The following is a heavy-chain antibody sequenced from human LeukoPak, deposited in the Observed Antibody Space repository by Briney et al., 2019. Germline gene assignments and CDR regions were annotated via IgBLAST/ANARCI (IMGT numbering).Heavy chain of an antibody. Sequence: SETLSLTCAVSGGSISSGGYSWSWIRQPPGKGLEWIGYIYYSGSTYYNPSLKSRVTISVDTSKNQISLKLTSVTAADTAVYYCARWTSYYYYMDVWGEGTTVTISS. CDR2: IYYSGST. D-gene: IGHD3/OR15-3a*01. V-gene: IGHV4-30-4*07. CDR3: ARWTSYYYYMDV. J-gene: IGHJ6*03. CDR1: GGSISSGGYS.